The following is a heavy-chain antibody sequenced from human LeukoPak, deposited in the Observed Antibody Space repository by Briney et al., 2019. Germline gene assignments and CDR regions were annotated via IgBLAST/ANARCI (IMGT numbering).Heavy chain of an antibody. Sequence: SETLSLTCIVSGGSVNSRSYYWNWIRQPPGKGLEWIGYIYYNGNTNYNPSLKSRVTISVDTSKNQFSLKLTSVTAADTALYYCARDRGDYYGSGTYYLDSFDIWGQGAMVTVSS. J-gene: IGHJ3*02. CDR1: GGSVNSRSYY. CDR2: IYYNGNT. D-gene: IGHD3-10*01. CDR3: ARDRGDYYGSGTYYLDSFDI. V-gene: IGHV4-61*01.